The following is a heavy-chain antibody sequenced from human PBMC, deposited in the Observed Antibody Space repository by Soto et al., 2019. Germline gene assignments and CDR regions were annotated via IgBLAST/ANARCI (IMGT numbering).Heavy chain of an antibody. CDR2: ISAYNANT. CDR3: ARDRLGATGDY. CDR1: GYTFTSYG. J-gene: IGHJ4*02. V-gene: IGHV1-18*01. D-gene: IGHD1-26*01. Sequence: ASVKVSCKASGYTFTSYGISWVRQAPGQGLEWMGWISAYNANTNYAQKLQGRVTMTTDTSTSTSYMELRSLRSDDTAVYFCARDRLGATGDYWGQGTLVTVSS.